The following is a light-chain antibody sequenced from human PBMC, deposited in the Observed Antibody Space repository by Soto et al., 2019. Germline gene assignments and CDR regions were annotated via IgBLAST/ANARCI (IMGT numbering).Light chain of an antibody. V-gene: IGKV1-5*03. CDR3: LQYNSYSPLT. J-gene: IGKJ4*01. Sequence: DIQMTQSPSTLSASVGDRVTITCRASQTISTWLAWYQQTPGKAPKLLIYKASSLESGVPSRFSGSGSGTEFTITISSLQPDDFATYYCLQYNSYSPLTFGGGTKVEIK. CDR2: KAS. CDR1: QTISTW.